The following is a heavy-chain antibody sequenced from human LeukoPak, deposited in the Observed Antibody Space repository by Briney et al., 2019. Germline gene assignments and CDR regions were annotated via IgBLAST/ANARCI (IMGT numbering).Heavy chain of an antibody. CDR3: ARLRSAAFDI. V-gene: IGHV3-13*01. Sequence: GGSLRLSCAASGFTFSSSDLHWVRQATGKGLEWVSAIGTAGDTYYPGSVKGRFTISRENAKNSLYLQMNSLRAGDTAVYYCARLRSAAFDIWGQGTMVTVSS. CDR2: IGTAGDT. J-gene: IGHJ3*02. D-gene: IGHD4-17*01. CDR1: GFTFSSSD.